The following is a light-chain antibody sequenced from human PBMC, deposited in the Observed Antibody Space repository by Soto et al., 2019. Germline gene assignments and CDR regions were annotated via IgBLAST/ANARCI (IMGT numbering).Light chain of an antibody. J-gene: IGLJ2*01. CDR3: RSYDSSLSASRV. CDR2: GNT. CDR1: SSNIGAGYD. V-gene: IGLV1-40*01. Sequence: QSVLTQPPSVSGAPGQRVTISCTGSSSNIGAGYDVHWYQQLPGTAPKLLIYGNTNRPSGVPDRFSGSKSGTSASLAITGLQAEDEADYYCRSYDSSLSASRVFGGGTKVTVL.